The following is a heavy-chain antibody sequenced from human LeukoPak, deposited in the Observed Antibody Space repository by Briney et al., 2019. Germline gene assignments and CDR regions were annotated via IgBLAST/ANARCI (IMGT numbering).Heavy chain of an antibody. D-gene: IGHD3-10*01. V-gene: IGHV3-11*04. CDR1: GFTFSDHY. CDR3: ARPSPYGSGWEDAFDI. CDR2: ISNDGTTI. Sequence: GGSLRLSCVASGFTFSDHYMSWIRQAPGKGLEWLSYISNDGTTIYYADSVKGRFTISRDNAKNSLHLQMNSLRAEDTAVYYCARPSPYGSGWEDAFDIWGQGTMVTVSS. J-gene: IGHJ3*02.